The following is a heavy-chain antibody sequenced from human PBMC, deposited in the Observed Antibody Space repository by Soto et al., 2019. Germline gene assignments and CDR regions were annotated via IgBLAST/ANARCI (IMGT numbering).Heavy chain of an antibody. V-gene: IGHV3-30*18. Sequence: GGSLRLSCAASGFTFSNSGVHWVRQAPGKGLEWVALISYDGSSKCYADSVKGRFTISRDNSKNTLSLQMNSLTAEDTAVYYCAKGGDIGGAGETYYYSYMDVWGRGTTVTVSS. J-gene: IGHJ6*03. CDR1: GFTFSNSG. CDR2: ISYDGSSK. CDR3: AKGGDIGGAGETYYYSYMDV. D-gene: IGHD3-16*01.